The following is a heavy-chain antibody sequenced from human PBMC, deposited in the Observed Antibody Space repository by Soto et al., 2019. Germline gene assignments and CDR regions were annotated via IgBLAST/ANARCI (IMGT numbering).Heavy chain of an antibody. Sequence: DVQLLESGGGLVQPGGSLRLSCAASGFTFRSYAMSWVRQAPGKGLEWVSGISGSGISTHYADSVKGRFTVSRDNSKNTLYRQRTSLRAEDTAVYNCAKEPVGPDWYCDLWGRGTLVTVSS. V-gene: IGHV3-23*01. CDR1: GFTFRSYA. J-gene: IGHJ2*01. CDR3: AKEPVGPDWYCDL. CDR2: ISGSGIST.